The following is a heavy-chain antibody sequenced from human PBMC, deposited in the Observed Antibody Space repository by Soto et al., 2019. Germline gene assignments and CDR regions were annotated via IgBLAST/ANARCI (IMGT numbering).Heavy chain of an antibody. CDR2: ISYDGSYQ. V-gene: IGHV3-30*18. Sequence: QVQLVESGGGVVQPGRSLRLSCAGSGFSFSRYGMHWVRQAPGKGLEWVSVISYDGSYQYYADSVKGRFTISRDNSKSTLFLQMNSLRTEDTAVYYCANGTAGRPVAVGVIYYYYGMDVWGQGTTVTVSS. J-gene: IGHJ6*02. D-gene: IGHD2-15*01. CDR3: ANGTAGRPVAVGVIYYYYGMDV. CDR1: GFSFSRYG.